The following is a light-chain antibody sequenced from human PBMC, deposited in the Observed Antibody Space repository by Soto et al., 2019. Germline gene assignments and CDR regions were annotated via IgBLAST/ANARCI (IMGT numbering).Light chain of an antibody. Sequence: EMILTQSPATLSVSPGGRATLSCRASQRLTNNLAWYQQKTCQAPRLLIYAASTRTTGIPARFSGSGSGTDFTLTIRSLQSEDSAVYHCQHRGRFGQGTKVEIK. CDR2: AAS. CDR3: QHRGR. CDR1: QRLTNN. V-gene: IGKV3-15*01. J-gene: IGKJ1*01.